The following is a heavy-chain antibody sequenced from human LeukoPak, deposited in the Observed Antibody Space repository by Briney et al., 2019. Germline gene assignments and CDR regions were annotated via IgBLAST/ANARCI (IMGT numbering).Heavy chain of an antibody. J-gene: IGHJ4*02. CDR3: ARQDSSGWYYFDY. CDR1: GGSISSYY. D-gene: IGHD6-19*01. CDR2: IYYSGST. V-gene: IGHV4-59*08. Sequence: SETLSLTCTVSGGSISSYYWSWIRQPPGKGLEWIGYIYYSGSTNYNPSLKSRVTISVDTSKNQFSLKLSSVTAADTAVYYCARQDSSGWYYFDYWGQGTLVTVSS.